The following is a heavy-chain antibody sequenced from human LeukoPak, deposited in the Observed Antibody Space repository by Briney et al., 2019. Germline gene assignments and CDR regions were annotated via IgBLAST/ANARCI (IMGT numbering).Heavy chain of an antibody. CDR1: GFTFSSYA. Sequence: PGGSLRLSCAASGFTFSSYAMSWVRQAPGKGLEWVSAIRGSGGNTYYADSVKGRFTISRDNSKNTLYVQMKSLRAEDTAVYYCAKDFVVVPGNVNYFDYWGQGTLVTVSS. J-gene: IGHJ4*02. D-gene: IGHD2-21*02. CDR3: AKDFVVVPGNVNYFDY. CDR2: IRGSGGNT. V-gene: IGHV3-23*01.